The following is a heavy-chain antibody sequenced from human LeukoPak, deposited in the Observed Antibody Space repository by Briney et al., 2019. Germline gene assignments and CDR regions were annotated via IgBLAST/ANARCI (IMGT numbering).Heavy chain of an antibody. CDR1: GYTFTSYG. Sequence: ASVKVSCKASGYTFTSYGISWVRQATGQGLEWMGWMNPNSGNTGYAQKFQGRVTMTRNTSISTAYMELSSLRSEDTAVYYCAAIPSRDTAMVKYYFDYWGQGTLVTVSS. D-gene: IGHD5-18*01. CDR2: MNPNSGNT. J-gene: IGHJ4*02. CDR3: AAIPSRDTAMVKYYFDY. V-gene: IGHV1-8*02.